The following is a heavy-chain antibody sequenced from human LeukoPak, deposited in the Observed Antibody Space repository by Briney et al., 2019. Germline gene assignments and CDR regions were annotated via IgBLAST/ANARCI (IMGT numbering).Heavy chain of an antibody. CDR3: ARAFGSGYFDY. D-gene: IGHD2/OR15-2a*01. CDR2: ISYDGSNK. V-gene: IGHV3-30-3*01. Sequence: PGRSLRLSCAASGFTFSSYAMHWVRQAPGKGLEWVAVISYDGSNKYYADSVKGRFTISRDNSKNTLYLQMNSLRAEDTAVYYCARAFGSGYFDYWGQGTLVTVSS. J-gene: IGHJ4*02. CDR1: GFTFSSYA.